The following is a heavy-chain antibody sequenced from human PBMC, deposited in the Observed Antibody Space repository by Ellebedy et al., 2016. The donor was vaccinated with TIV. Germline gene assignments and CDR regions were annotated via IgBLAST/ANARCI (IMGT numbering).Heavy chain of an antibody. V-gene: IGHV1-69*13. CDR3: AKMGTYHYASWFDT. CDR1: GVTFNSYA. Sequence: ASVKVSCKTSGVTFNSYAIGWVRQAPGQGLEWMGGIMAMFGTAHYAQKFQGRVTITADEFATTAYMELKSLRSDDTAVYYCAKMGTYHYASWFDTWGQGTLVTVSS. D-gene: IGHD5-12*01. CDR2: IMAMFGTA. J-gene: IGHJ5*02.